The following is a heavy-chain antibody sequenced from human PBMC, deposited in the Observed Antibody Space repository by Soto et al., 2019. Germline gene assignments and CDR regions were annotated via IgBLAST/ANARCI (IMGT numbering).Heavy chain of an antibody. V-gene: IGHV3-30*18. CDR1: GFTSSSHA. D-gene: IGHD1-26*01. CDR2: ISYDGSNK. J-gene: IGHJ4*02. CDR3: AKDLSDSGFADY. Sequence: WQSLLLSWLASGFTSSSHAMDWVRQAPGKGLEWVAVISYDGSNKYYADSVKGRFTISRDNSKNTLYLQMNSLRAEDTAVYYCAKDLSDSGFADYWGQGTLVTVSS.